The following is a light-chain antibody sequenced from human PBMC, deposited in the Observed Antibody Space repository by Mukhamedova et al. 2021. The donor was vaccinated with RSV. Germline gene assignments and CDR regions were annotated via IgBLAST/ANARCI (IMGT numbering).Light chain of an antibody. J-gene: IGKJ4*01. CDR2: GAS. CDR1: QSVSSN. CDR3: QQYNNWLT. V-gene: IGKV3-15*01. Sequence: GERATLSCRASQSVSSNLAWYQQKPGQAPRLLIYGASTRATGIPARFSGSGSGTEFTLTISSMQSEDFAVYYCQQYNNWLTFGGG.